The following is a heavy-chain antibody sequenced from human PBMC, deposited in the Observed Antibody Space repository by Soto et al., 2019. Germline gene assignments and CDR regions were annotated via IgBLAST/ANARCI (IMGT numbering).Heavy chain of an antibody. D-gene: IGHD6-13*01. CDR2: INPNSGGT. CDR1: GYTFTGYY. Sequence: QVQLVQSGAEVKKPGASVKVSCKASGYTFTGYYMHWVRQAPGQGLEWMGWINPNSGGTNYAQKFQGRVTMTRDTSISTAYMELSRLRSADTAVYYCARAPLERIAAAVYFDYWGQGTLVSVSS. J-gene: IGHJ4*02. V-gene: IGHV1-2*02. CDR3: ARAPLERIAAAVYFDY.